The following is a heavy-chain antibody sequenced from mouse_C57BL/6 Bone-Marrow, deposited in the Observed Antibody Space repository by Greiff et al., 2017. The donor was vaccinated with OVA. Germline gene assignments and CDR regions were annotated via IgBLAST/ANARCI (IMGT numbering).Heavy chain of an antibody. CDR3: AIY. CDR2: INPSTGGT. V-gene: IGHV1-42*01. Sequence: EVQRVESGPELVKPGASVKISCKASGYSFTGYYMNWVKQSPEKSLEWIGEINPSTGGTTYNQKFKAKATLTVDKSSSTAYMQLKSLTSEDSAVYYCAIYWGQGTTLTVSS. J-gene: IGHJ2*01. CDR1: GYSFTGYY.